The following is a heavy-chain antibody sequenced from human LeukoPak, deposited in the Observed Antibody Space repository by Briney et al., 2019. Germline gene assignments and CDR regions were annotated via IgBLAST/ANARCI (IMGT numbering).Heavy chain of an antibody. V-gene: IGHV3-48*03. J-gene: IGHJ4*02. Sequence: GGSLRLSCAASGFTFSSYEMNWVRQAPGKGLEWVSYITSGSTIYYADSVKGRFTISRDNAKNSLYLQMNGLRAEDTAVYYCARKYYYDSSGYIDYWGQGTLVTVSS. D-gene: IGHD3-22*01. CDR3: ARKYYYDSSGYIDY. CDR1: GFTFSSYE. CDR2: ITSGSTI.